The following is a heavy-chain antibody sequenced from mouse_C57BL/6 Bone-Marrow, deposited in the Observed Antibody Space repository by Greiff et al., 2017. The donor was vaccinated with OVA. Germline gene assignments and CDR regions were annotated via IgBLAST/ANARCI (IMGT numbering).Heavy chain of an antibody. Sequence: QVQLQQPGAELVKPGASVKVSCKASGYTFTSYWMHWVKQRPGQGLEWIGRIHPSDSDTNYNQKFKGKATLTADKSSSTAYMELRSLTSEDSAVYFCARWGLRRGYYAMDYWGQGTSVTVSS. CDR3: ARWGLRRGYYAMDY. CDR1: GYTFTSYW. V-gene: IGHV1-74*01. D-gene: IGHD2-2*01. CDR2: IHPSDSDT. J-gene: IGHJ4*01.